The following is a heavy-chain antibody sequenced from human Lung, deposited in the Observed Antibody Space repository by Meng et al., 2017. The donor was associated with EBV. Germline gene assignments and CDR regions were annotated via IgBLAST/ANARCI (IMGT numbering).Heavy chain of an antibody. Sequence: EVHLVESXXXXVXXGGSLRLSCAASEFTFSSYWMHWVRQAPGEGLVWVSRINEDGATTNYADSVKGRFTISRDNARNTLYLQMNSLRAEDTAVYYCSRDLAGSDDYWGQGTRVTVSS. CDR1: EFTFSSYW. CDR2: INEDGATT. D-gene: IGHD1-14*01. V-gene: IGHV3-74*01. J-gene: IGHJ4*02. CDR3: SRDLAGSDDY.